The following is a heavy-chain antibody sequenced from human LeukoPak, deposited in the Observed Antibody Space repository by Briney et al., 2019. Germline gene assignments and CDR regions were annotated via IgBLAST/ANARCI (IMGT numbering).Heavy chain of an antibody. D-gene: IGHD3-22*01. CDR1: GGSISSHY. J-gene: IGHJ4*02. CDR3: ARLIYDSSGYYYSGRYFDY. Sequence: PETLSLTCTVSGGSISSHYWSWIRQPPGKGLEWIGYIYYSGSTNYNPSLKSRVTISVDTSKNQFSLKLSSVTAADTAVYYCARLIYDSSGYYYSGRYFDYWGQGTLVTVSS. CDR2: IYYSGST. V-gene: IGHV4-59*11.